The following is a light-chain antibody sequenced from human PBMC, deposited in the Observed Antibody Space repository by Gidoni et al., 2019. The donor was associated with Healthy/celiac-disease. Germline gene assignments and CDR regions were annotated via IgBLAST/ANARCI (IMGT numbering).Light chain of an antibody. CDR3: QQLNSYPRT. CDR2: AAS. J-gene: IGKJ2*01. CDR1: QGISSY. Sequence: DTQLTPSPSFLSASVGDRVTITCRASQGISSYLASYQQKPGKAPKLLIYAASTLQSGVPSRFSGSGSGTEFTLTISSLQPEDFATYYCQQLNSYPRTFGQGTKLEIK. V-gene: IGKV1-9*01.